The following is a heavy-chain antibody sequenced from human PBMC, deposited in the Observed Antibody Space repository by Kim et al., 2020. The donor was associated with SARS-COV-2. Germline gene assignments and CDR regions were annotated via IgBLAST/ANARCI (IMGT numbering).Heavy chain of an antibody. D-gene: IGHD6-19*01. J-gene: IGHJ1*01. CDR2: IKYDGSET. CDR3: AGGGGWLIEH. CDR1: GFTSTSGW. Sequence: GGSLRLSCAASGFTSTSGWMNWVRQTPGKGLEWVALIKYDGSETKYVDSVKGRFTISRDSAIMYLHMNSLRAEDTARYYCAGGGGWLIEHWGRGTLVTVSS. V-gene: IGHV3-7*05.